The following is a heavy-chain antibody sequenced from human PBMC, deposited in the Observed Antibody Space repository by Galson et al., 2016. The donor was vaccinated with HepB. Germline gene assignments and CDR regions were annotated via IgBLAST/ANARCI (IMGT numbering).Heavy chain of an antibody. J-gene: IGHJ6*02. CDR3: AKGSRRGFLEWLPRMERYYYGMDV. CDR1: GFTFSSYA. CDR2: ISGSGGST. D-gene: IGHD3-3*01. V-gene: IGHV3-23*01. Sequence: SLRLSCAASGFTFSSYAMSWVRQAPGKGLEWVSAISGSGGSTYYADSVKGRFTISRDNSKNTLYPQMNSLRAEDTAVYYCAKGSRRGFLEWLPRMERYYYGMDVWGQGTTVTVSS.